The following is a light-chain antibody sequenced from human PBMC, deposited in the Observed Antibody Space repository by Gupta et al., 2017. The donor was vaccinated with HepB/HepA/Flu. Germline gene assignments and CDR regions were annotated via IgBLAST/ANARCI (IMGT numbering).Light chain of an antibody. V-gene: IGKV1-39*01. J-gene: IGKJ5*01. CDR1: QSITTF. CDR2: GAS. CDR3: QQSYSTPNT. Sequence: DIQMTQSPSSLSASLGDRVTITCQASQSITTFLVWYQQKPGKAPKLLIYGASSLQSGVPSRFSGSGSGTDFTLTISRLQPEDFATYYCQQSYSTPNTFGPGTRLKSK.